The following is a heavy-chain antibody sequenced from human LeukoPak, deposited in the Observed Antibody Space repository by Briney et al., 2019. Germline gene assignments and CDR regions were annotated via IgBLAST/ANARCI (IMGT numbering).Heavy chain of an antibody. Sequence: GSLRLSCAASGFTFDDYGMSWVRQAPGKGLEWVFGINWNGGSTGYADSVKGRFTISRDNAKNSLYLQMNSLRAEDTALYYCARYPTYYYDSSGYKEGSYFDYWGQGTLVTVSS. V-gene: IGHV3-20*04. J-gene: IGHJ4*02. D-gene: IGHD3-22*01. CDR1: GFTFDDYG. CDR2: INWNGGST. CDR3: ARYPTYYYDSSGYKEGSYFDY.